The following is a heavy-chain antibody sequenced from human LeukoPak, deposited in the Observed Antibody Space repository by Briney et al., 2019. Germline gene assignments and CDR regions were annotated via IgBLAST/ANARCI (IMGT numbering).Heavy chain of an antibody. D-gene: IGHD3-10*01. Sequence: SETLSLTCAVYGGSFSDYYWNWIRQPPGAGLEWIGKINHSGSSNYNPSLKSRVIISVDTSKKQFSLKVTSVTAADTAVYYCAKVGVKGGSDFDYWGQGTLVTVSS. CDR1: GGSFSDYY. J-gene: IGHJ4*02. V-gene: IGHV4-34*01. CDR2: INHSGSS. CDR3: AKVGVKGGSDFDY.